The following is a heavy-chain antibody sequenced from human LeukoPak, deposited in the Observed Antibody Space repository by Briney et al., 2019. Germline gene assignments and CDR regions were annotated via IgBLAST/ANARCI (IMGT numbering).Heavy chain of an antibody. V-gene: IGHV3-13*01. J-gene: IGHJ4*02. CDR1: GFTFDRYD. CDR2: IGNAADT. CDR3: AGGRGQIINY. Sequence: GVSLRLSCAASGFTFDRYDMHWVRQATGKGLEWVSAIGNAADTYYPGSVKGRFTISRENAKNSLYLQMNALRAGDTAVYFCAGGRGQIINYWGQGTLVTVSS.